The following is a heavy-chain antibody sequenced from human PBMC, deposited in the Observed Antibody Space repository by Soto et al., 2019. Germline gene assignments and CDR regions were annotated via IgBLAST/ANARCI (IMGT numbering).Heavy chain of an antibody. Sequence: SETLSLTCTVSGGSINSGGYYWSWIRQHPGKGLEWIGYIYNSGSTYYNPSLKSRITISVDTSKNQFSLKLSSVTVADTAVYYCAREEVAYYGSGSYFDYWGQGTLVT. V-gene: IGHV4-31*03. CDR1: GGSINSGGYY. D-gene: IGHD3-10*01. CDR2: IYNSGST. CDR3: AREEVAYYGSGSYFDY. J-gene: IGHJ4*02.